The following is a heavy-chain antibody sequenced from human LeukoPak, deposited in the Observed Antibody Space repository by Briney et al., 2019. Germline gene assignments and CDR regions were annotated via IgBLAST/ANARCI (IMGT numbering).Heavy chain of an antibody. Sequence: PGGSLRLSCAASGFTFSNAWMSWVRQAPGKGLEWVGRIKSKTDGGTTDYAAPVKGRFTISRDDSKNTLYLQMNSLKTEDTAVYYCTTDMVVGYCSSTSCYTYWGQGTLVTVSS. CDR1: GFTFSNAW. CDR2: IKSKTDGGTT. D-gene: IGHD2-2*02. CDR3: TTDMVVGYCSSTSCYTY. J-gene: IGHJ4*02. V-gene: IGHV3-15*01.